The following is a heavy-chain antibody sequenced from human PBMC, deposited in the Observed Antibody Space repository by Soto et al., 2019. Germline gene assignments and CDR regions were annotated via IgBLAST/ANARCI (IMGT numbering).Heavy chain of an antibody. CDR1: GGSISSGGYY. V-gene: IGHV4-31*03. J-gene: IGHJ6*03. Sequence: SETLSLTCTVSGGSISSGGYYWSWIRQHPGKGLEWIGYIYYSGSTYYNPSLKSRVSISVDTSKNQFSLKLSSVTAADTAVYYCARVPNANYYYYYMDVWGKGPRSPLL. CDR2: IYYSGST. CDR3: ARVPNANYYYYYMDV.